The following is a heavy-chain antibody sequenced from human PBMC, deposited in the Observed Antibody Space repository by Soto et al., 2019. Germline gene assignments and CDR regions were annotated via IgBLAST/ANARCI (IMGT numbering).Heavy chain of an antibody. CDR2: IYYSGNT. CDR1: GGSISSYY. CDR3: ASSGRDLGSSSPKGKNYYSYYGLDV. J-gene: IGHJ6*02. Sequence: QVQLQESGPGLVKPSETLSLTCSVSGGSISSYYWSWIRQPPGKGLEWIGYIYYSGNTNYNPSLKCRVTISVDTSKNQVSLKVYSVTAADTALYYCASSGRDLGSSSPKGKNYYSYYGLDVWGQGTTVTVSS. V-gene: IGHV4-59*01. D-gene: IGHD6-13*01.